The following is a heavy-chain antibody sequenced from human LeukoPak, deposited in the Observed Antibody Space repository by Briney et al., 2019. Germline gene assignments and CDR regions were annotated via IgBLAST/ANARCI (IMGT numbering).Heavy chain of an antibody. CDR1: GFTFSSYA. J-gene: IGHJ4*02. CDR3: ARGRHFGEFDY. CDR2: ISGSGGST. V-gene: IGHV3-23*01. Sequence: GGSLRLSCAASGFTFSSYAMSWVRQAPGKGLEWVSAISGSGGSTYYGDSVRGRFTISRDDAKNSLYLQMNSLRAEDTAVYYCARGRHFGEFDYWGQGTLVTVSS. D-gene: IGHD3-3*01.